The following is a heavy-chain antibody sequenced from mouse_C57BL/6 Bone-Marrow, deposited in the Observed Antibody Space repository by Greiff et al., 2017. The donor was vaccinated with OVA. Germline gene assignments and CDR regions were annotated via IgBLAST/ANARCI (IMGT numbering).Heavy chain of an antibody. CDR2: IYPRSGHT. Sequence: QVQLKESGAELARPGASVKLSCKASGYTFTSYGISWVKQRTGQGLEWIGEIYPRSGHTYYNEKFKGKATLTADKSSSTAYMELRSLTSEDSAVYFFARDDYGSSYYWYFDVWGTGTTVTVSS. J-gene: IGHJ1*03. V-gene: IGHV1-81*01. D-gene: IGHD1-1*01. CDR1: GYTFTSYG. CDR3: ARDDYGSSYYWYFDV.